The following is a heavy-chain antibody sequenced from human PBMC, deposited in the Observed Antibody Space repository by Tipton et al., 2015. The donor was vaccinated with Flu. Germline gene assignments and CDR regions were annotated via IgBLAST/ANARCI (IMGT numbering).Heavy chain of an antibody. D-gene: IGHD1-1*01. CDR2: IKSKADGGTL. CDR3: ARTIALNY. CDR1: GFTFNNAW. V-gene: IGHV3-15*01. J-gene: IGHJ4*02. Sequence: SLRLSCAASGFTFNNAWMNWVRQAPGKGLEWVGRIKSKADGGTLDYAAPVKGRFTVSRDDSKNTLYLQMNSLRADDTAIYYCARTIALNYWGLGSLVTVSS.